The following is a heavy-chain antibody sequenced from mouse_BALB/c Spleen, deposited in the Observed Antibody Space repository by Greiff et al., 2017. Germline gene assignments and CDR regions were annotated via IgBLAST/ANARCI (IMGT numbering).Heavy chain of an antibody. CDR2: ISSGSSTI. CDR3: ARGGDVGYAMDY. CDR1: GFTFSSFG. V-gene: IGHV5-17*02. Sequence: EVMLVESGGGLVQPGGSRKLSCAASGFTFSSFGMHWVRQAPEKGLEWVAYISSGSSTIYYADTVKGRFTISRDNPKNTLFLQMTSLRSEDTAMYYCARGGDVGYAMDYWGQGTSVTVSS. D-gene: IGHD3-3*01. J-gene: IGHJ4*01.